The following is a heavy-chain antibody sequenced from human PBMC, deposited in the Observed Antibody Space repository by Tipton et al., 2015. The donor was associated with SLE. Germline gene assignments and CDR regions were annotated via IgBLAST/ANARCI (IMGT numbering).Heavy chain of an antibody. CDR2: IYDSGST. Sequence: TLSLTCTVSGGSISSHYWSWIRQPPGKGLEWIGYIYDSGSTNYNPSLKSRVTISVDTSKNQFSLKLSSVTAADTAVYYCARDVRYSSSWYYFDYWGQGTLVTVSS. V-gene: IGHV4-59*11. D-gene: IGHD6-13*01. J-gene: IGHJ4*02. CDR3: ARDVRYSSSWYYFDY. CDR1: GGSISSHY.